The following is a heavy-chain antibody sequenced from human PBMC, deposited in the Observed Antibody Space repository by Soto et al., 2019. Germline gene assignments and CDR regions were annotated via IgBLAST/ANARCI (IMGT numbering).Heavy chain of an antibody. Sequence: QVQLVESGGGLVKPGGSLRLSCAASGFTFSDSYMSWIRQAPGKGLEWVSYISSSSSYTNYADSVKGRFTISRDNAKNSLYLQMNSLRAEDTAVYYCARQIGYCSGGSCSPGGYNLFDPWGQGTLVTVSS. J-gene: IGHJ5*02. D-gene: IGHD2-15*01. V-gene: IGHV3-11*05. CDR3: ARQIGYCSGGSCSPGGYNLFDP. CDR2: ISSSSSYT. CDR1: GFTFSDSY.